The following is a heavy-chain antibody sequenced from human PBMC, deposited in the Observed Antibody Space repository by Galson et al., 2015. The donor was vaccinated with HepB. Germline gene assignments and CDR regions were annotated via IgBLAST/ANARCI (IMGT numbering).Heavy chain of an antibody. Sequence: SVKVSCKASGGTFSSYAISWVRQAPGQGLEWMGGIIPIFGTANYAQKFQGRVTITADESTSTAYMELSSLRSEDTAVYYCARSPMAQSPLQVSVFGYYYYYGMDVWGQGTTVTVSS. V-gene: IGHV1-69*13. CDR1: GGTFSSYA. J-gene: IGHJ6*02. D-gene: IGHD3-10*01. CDR2: IIPIFGTA. CDR3: ARSPMAQSPLQVSVFGYYYYYGMDV.